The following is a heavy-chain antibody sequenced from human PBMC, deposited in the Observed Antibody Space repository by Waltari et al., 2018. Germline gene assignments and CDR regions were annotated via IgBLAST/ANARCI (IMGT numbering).Heavy chain of an antibody. CDR1: GGTFSSYA. J-gene: IGHJ4*02. Sequence: QVQLVQSGAEVKKPGSSLKVSCKASGGTFSSYAISWVRQAPGQGLEWMGGIIPIFGTANYAQKFQGRVTITADESTSTAYMELSSLRSEDTAVYYCASEIAAAGSPYFDYWGQGTLVTVSS. CDR2: IIPIFGTA. D-gene: IGHD6-13*01. V-gene: IGHV1-69*01. CDR3: ASEIAAAGSPYFDY.